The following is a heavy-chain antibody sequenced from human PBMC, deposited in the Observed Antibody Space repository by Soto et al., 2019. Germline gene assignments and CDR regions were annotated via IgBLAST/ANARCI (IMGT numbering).Heavy chain of an antibody. D-gene: IGHD2-2*01. CDR2: IDPSDSYT. J-gene: IGHJ6*02. V-gene: IGHV5-10-1*01. CDR1: VYSFSSYW. Sequence: GESLKPSSKGSVYSFSSYWNSWVRQMPGKGLVWMWRIDPSDSYTNYSPSFQGHVTISADRSIITAYLQWSSLKASDTAMYYCASPIVVVPAAHYGKDVWGQGTTVTVSS. CDR3: ASPIVVVPAAHYGKDV.